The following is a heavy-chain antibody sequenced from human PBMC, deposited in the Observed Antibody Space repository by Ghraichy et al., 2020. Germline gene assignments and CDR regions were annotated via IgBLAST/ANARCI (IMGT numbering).Heavy chain of an antibody. D-gene: IGHD5-24*01. CDR3: ARDGRYTGTFDI. Sequence: SETLSLTCNVSGISMTSYYWNWIRHSPAKGLEWIGYIYSRGSSKVNPSLKSRVTLSLEMSQSQFSLSLTAVTADDTDVYDCARDGRYTGTFDIWGQGTMVTVSS. V-gene: IGHV4-59*01. J-gene: IGHJ3*02. CDR1: GISMTSYY. CDR2: IYSRGSS.